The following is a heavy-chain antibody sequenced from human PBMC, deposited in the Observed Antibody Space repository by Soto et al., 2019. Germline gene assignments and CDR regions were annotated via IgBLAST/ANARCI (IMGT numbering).Heavy chain of an antibody. CDR1: GASVSSGSNY. CDR2: IYYSGST. CDR3: ARDYASRLGGSGNGFDY. Sequence: QVQLQESGPGLMKPSETLSLTCTVSGASVSSGSNYWSWIRQPPGKGLEWIGYIYYSGSTSYNPSLRSRVTISADTSKNQCSLKLSSVTAADTAVYYCARDYASRLGGSGNGFDYWGQGTLVTVSS. J-gene: IGHJ4*02. D-gene: IGHD1-26*01. V-gene: IGHV4-61*01.